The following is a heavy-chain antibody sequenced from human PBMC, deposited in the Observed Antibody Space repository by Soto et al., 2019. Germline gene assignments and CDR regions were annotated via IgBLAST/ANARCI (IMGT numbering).Heavy chain of an antibody. J-gene: IGHJ6*02. CDR2: ITSNGGNT. D-gene: IGHD3-16*01. CDR1: GFTFSSYA. V-gene: IGHV3-64*01. CDR3: ARRIQFGYGMDV. Sequence: EVQLVESGGGLVQPGGSLRLSCAASGFTFSSYAMHWVRQAPGKGLEYVSVITSNGGNTDYASSVKGRFTISRDNSKNTLYPQMGSLRAEDMAVYYCARRIQFGYGMDVWGQGTTVTVSS.